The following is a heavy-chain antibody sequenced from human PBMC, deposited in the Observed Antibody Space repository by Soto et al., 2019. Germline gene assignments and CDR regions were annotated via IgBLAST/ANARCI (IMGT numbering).Heavy chain of an antibody. CDR3: ARVNGGWYYYYGMDV. CDR1: GGSFSGYY. V-gene: IGHV4-34*01. J-gene: IGHJ6*02. D-gene: IGHD6-19*01. CDR2: INHSGST. Sequence: QVQLQQWGAGLLKPSETLSLTCAVYGGSFSGYYWSWIRQPPGKGLEWIGEINHSGSTNYNPSLKSRVTISVDTSKNQFSLKLSSVTAADTAVYYCARVNGGWYYYYGMDVWDQGTTVTVSS.